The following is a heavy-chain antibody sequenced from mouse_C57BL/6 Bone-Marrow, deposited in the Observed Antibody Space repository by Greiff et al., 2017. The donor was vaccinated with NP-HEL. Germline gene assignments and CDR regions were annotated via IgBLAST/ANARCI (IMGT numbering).Heavy chain of an antibody. CDR3: ARHNYGSSYGYFDV. V-gene: IGHV5-15*01. J-gene: IGHJ1*03. CDR1: GFTFSDYG. CDR2: ISNLAYSI. D-gene: IGHD1-1*01. Sequence: DVMLVESGGGLVQPGGSLKLSCAASGFTFSDYGMAWVRQAPRKGPEWVAFISNLAYSIYYADTVTGRFTISRENAKNTLYLEMSSLRSEDTAMYYCARHNYGSSYGYFDVWGTGTTVTVSS.